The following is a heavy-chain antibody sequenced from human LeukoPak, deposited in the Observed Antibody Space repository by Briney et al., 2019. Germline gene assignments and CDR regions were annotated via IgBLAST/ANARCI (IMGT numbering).Heavy chain of an antibody. CDR3: ARDGDAPMTDFDY. CDR1: GFTFSSYW. J-gene: IGHJ4*02. V-gene: IGHV3-7*01. D-gene: IGHD2-21*02. CDR2: IKGDGSDN. Sequence: PGRSLRLSCAASGFTFSSYWMSWVRQAPGKGLEWVANIKGDGSDNHYVDSVRGRFTISRDNAKNSLYLQMNSLRADDTAVYYCARDGDAPMTDFDYWGQGTLVTVSS.